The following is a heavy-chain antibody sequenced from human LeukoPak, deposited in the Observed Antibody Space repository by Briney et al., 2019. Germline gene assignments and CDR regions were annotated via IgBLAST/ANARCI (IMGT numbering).Heavy chain of an antibody. V-gene: IGHV3-15*01. D-gene: IGHD3-22*01. CDR1: GFTFSSYS. CDR2: IKSKTDGGTT. Sequence: GGSLRLSCAASGFTFSSYSMNWVRQAPGKGLEWVGRIKSKTDGGTTDYAAPVKGRFTISRDDSKNTLYLQMNSLKTEDTAVYYCTTDLRYDSSGYYYYYYYYYMDVWGKGTTVTISS. CDR3: TTDLRYDSSGYYYYYYYYYMDV. J-gene: IGHJ6*03.